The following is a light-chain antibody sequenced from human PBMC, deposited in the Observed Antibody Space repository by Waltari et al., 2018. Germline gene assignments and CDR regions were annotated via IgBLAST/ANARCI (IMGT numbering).Light chain of an antibody. Sequence: DIQMTQSPSSLSASVGDRVTITCRASQRISSYLNWYQQKPGKAPKLLIYAASSLQSGVPSRFSGSGSGTDFTLTISSLQPEDFATYYCQQSYSTLLLTFGGGTKVEIK. CDR3: QQSYSTLLLT. CDR1: QRISSY. J-gene: IGKJ4*01. CDR2: AAS. V-gene: IGKV1-39*01.